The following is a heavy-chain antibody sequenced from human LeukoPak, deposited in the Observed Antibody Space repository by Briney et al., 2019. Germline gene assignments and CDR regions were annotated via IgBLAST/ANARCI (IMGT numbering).Heavy chain of an antibody. CDR1: GFTFSSDS. V-gene: IGHV3-21*01. CDR2: ITSGRSKM. D-gene: IGHD1-26*01. Sequence: GGSLRLSCVASGFTFSSDSMYWVRQVPGKGLEWVSLITSGRSKMYYADSVKGRFTISGDSAKNSLYLQMNSLRADDTAIYYCAGRRSGDAFDIWGRGTMVTVSS. CDR3: AGRRSGDAFDI. J-gene: IGHJ3*02.